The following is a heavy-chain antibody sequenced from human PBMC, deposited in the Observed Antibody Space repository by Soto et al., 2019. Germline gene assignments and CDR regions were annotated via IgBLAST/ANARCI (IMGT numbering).Heavy chain of an antibody. CDR3: ARDGEMATMEADY. V-gene: IGHV3-7*03. D-gene: IGHD5-12*01. Sequence: EVQLVESGGGLVQPGGSLRLSCAASGFTFSSYWMSWVRQAPGKGLEWVANIKQDGSEKYYVDSVKGRFTISRDNAKNSLYLQMNSLRAEDTAVYYCARDGEMATMEADYWGQGTLVTVSS. J-gene: IGHJ4*02. CDR2: IKQDGSEK. CDR1: GFTFSSYW.